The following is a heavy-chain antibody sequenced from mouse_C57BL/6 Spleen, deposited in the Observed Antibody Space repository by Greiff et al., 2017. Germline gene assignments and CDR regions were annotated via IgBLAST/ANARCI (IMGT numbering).Heavy chain of an antibody. V-gene: IGHV1-55*01. J-gene: IGHJ1*03. Sequence: QVQLQQPGAELVKPGASVKLSCKASGYTFTSYWITWVQQRPGQGLEWIGDIYPGSGSTNYNEKLKSKATLTVDTSTSTAYMQLSSLTSEDSAVYYCARFYDGSSGYFDVWGTGTTVTVSS. CDR2: IYPGSGST. D-gene: IGHD1-1*01. CDR1: GYTFTSYW. CDR3: ARFYDGSSGYFDV.